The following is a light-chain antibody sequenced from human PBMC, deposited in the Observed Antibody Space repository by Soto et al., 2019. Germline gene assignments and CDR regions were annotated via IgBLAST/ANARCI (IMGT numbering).Light chain of an antibody. Sequence: SVLPQPPSVSGVPGQRVTISCTGSSSNIGAGYDVHWYQQLPGTAPKLLIYGNSNRPSGVPDRFSGSKSGTSASLAITGLQAEDEADYYCQSYDSSLSGYVFGTGTKVTVL. V-gene: IGLV1-40*01. CDR2: GNS. CDR1: SSNIGAGYD. CDR3: QSYDSSLSGYV. J-gene: IGLJ1*01.